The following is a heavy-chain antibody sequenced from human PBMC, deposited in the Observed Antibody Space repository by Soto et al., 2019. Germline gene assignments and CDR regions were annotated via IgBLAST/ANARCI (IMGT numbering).Heavy chain of an antibody. J-gene: IGHJ4*02. CDR3: ARDMTRTVVPYFDF. Sequence: SVKVSCKASGYSFTNYYLHWVRQAPGQGLEWMGRIIPISGAANYAQKFQGRVTITADKSTSTSYMELSSLRSEDTAVYYCARDMTRTVVPYFDFWGQGTLVTVSS. V-gene: IGHV1-69*06. CDR1: GYSFTNYY. D-gene: IGHD1-7*01. CDR2: IIPISGAA.